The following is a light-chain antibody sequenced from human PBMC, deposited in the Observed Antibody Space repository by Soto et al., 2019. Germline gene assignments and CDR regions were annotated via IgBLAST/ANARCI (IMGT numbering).Light chain of an antibody. Sequence: IQVSQSPSSLSASVGDRVTITCRASQSITTFLNWYQQKPGNAPKLLIYAASSLQTGVPSRFSGGGSGTGFTLTISSLQREDFATYDCEVDYGATQPFGQGTKVDIK. CDR2: AAS. J-gene: IGKJ1*01. CDR1: QSITTF. CDR3: EVDYGATQP. V-gene: IGKV1-39*01.